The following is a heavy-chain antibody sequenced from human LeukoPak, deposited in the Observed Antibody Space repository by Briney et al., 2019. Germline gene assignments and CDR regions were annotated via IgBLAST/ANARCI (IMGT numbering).Heavy chain of an antibody. Sequence: GGSLRLSCAASGFTFSDYYMSWIRQAPGKGLEWVSYISSSSSYTNYANSVKGRFTISRDNAKNSLYLQMNSLRAEDTAVYYCARGGAGYPIDYWGQGTLVTVSS. V-gene: IGHV3-11*06. CDR2: ISSSSSYT. J-gene: IGHJ4*02. CDR1: GFTFSDYY. CDR3: ARGGAGYPIDY. D-gene: IGHD3-16*02.